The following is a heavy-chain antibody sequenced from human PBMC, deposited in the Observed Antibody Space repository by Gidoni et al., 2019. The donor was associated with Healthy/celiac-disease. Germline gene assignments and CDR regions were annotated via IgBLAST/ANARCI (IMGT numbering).Heavy chain of an antibody. CDR3: ARYMVQGGNWFDP. J-gene: IGHJ5*02. V-gene: IGHV4-30-2*01. Sequence: QLQLQESGSGLVKPSQTLSLTCAVSGGSISSGGYSWSWIRQPPGKGLEWIGYIYHSGSTYYNPSRKSRVTISVDRSKNQFSLKLSSVTAADTAVYYCARYMVQGGNWFDPWGQGTLVTVSS. D-gene: IGHD1-1*01. CDR2: IYHSGST. CDR1: GGSISSGGYS.